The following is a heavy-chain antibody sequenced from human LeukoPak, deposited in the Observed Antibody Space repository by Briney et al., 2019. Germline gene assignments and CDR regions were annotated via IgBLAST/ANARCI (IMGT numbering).Heavy chain of an antibody. CDR2: IIPNLGIA. Sequence: GASVKVSCKASGGTFSSYAISWVRQAPGQGLEWMGRIIPNLGIANYAQKFQGRVTITADKSTSTAYMELSSLRSEDTAVYYCARVSLAVAGTAVDYWGQGTLVTVSS. CDR3: ARVSLAVAGTAVDY. J-gene: IGHJ4*02. V-gene: IGHV1-69*04. D-gene: IGHD6-19*01. CDR1: GGTFSSYA.